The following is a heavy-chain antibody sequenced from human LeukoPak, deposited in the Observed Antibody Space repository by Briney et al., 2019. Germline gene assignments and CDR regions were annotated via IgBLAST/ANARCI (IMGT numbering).Heavy chain of an antibody. J-gene: IGHJ4*02. CDR2: IYHSGST. D-gene: IGHD1-26*01. CDR3: ARRFWAGAFGY. Sequence: SETLSLTCTVSGYSISSGYYWGWIRQPPGKGLEWIGSIYHSGSTYYNPSLKNRVTISVDTSKNQFSLKLSSVTAADTAVYYCARRFWAGAFGYWGQGTLVTVSS. CDR1: GYSISSGYY. V-gene: IGHV4-38-2*02.